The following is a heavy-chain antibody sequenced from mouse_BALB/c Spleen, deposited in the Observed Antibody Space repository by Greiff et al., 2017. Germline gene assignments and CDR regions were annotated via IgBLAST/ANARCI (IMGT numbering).Heavy chain of an antibody. CDR2: IDPYNGGT. Sequence: EVQLQQSGPELVKPGASVKVSCKASGYAFTSYNMYWVKQSHGKSLEWIGYIDPYNGGTSYNQKFKGKATLNVEKSSSTANMQLNSLTSEASAVSYCARNVNYVMAMDYWGQGTSVTVSA. CDR1: GYAFTSYN. V-gene: IGHV1S135*01. J-gene: IGHJ4*01. D-gene: IGHD2-1*01. CDR3: ARNVNYVMAMDY.